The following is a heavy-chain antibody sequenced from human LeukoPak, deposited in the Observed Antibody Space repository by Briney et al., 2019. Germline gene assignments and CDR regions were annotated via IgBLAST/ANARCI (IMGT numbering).Heavy chain of an antibody. CDR2: INHSGGT. D-gene: IGHD2-2*01. Sequence: PSETLSLTCGVYGGSFNGYHWSWIRQPPGKGLEWIGEINHSGGTKYNPSLKSRVTISIDTSKNQISLKLSSVTAADTAVYYCARVLTCSTTSCYHLDSWGQGTLVTVSS. CDR1: GGSFNGYH. CDR3: ARVLTCSTTSCYHLDS. V-gene: IGHV4-34*01. J-gene: IGHJ4*02.